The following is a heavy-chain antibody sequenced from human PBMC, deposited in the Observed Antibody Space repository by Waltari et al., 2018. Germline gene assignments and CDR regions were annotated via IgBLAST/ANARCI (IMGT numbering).Heavy chain of an antibody. V-gene: IGHV4-34*01. J-gene: IGHJ6*02. Sequence: QVQLQQWGAGLLKPSETLSLTCAVYDGSFSGYFGSWIRQSPGKGLEWSGQINRDGSNIYNPSLKSRVAMSVDTLKSQISLRLTSVTAADAAVYYCARVGDYHGSGRFGLDVWGQGTRVTVSS. CDR1: DGSFSGYF. CDR3: ARVGDYHGSGRFGLDV. CDR2: INRDGSN. D-gene: IGHD3-10*01.